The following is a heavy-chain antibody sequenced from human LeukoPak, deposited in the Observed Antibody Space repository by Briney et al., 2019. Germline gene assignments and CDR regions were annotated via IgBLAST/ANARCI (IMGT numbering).Heavy chain of an antibody. D-gene: IGHD3-16*01. Sequence: PGGSLRLSCAASGFNFRSYAMSWFRQAPGRGREWVSAIRGSGGTTYYADSVQGRFTISRDNSKNTLYLQMNSLRAEDTAVYYCAPGHYDYVWGSYEPSDYWGQGTLVTVSS. CDR3: APGHYDYVWGSYEPSDY. V-gene: IGHV3-23*01. CDR2: IRGSGGTT. CDR1: GFNFRSYA. J-gene: IGHJ4*02.